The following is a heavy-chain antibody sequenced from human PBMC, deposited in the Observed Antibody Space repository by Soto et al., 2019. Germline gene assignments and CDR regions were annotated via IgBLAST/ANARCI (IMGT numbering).Heavy chain of an antibody. D-gene: IGHD5-18*01. J-gene: IGHJ4*02. V-gene: IGHV4-34*01. Sequence: QVQLQQWGAGLLKPSETLSLTCAVYGGSFSGYYWSWIRQPPGKGLEWIGEINHSGSTNYNPSLKSRVTISVDTSNNQFSLKLNSVTAADTAVYYCARALGYSYGHLPIDYWGQGILVTVSS. CDR2: INHSGST. CDR1: GGSFSGYY. CDR3: ARALGYSYGHLPIDY.